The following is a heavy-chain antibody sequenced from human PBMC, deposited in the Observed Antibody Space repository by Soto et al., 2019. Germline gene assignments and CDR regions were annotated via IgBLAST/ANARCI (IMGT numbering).Heavy chain of an antibody. Sequence: QLQLQESGSGLVKPSQTLSLTCAVSGGSISSGGYSWSWIRQPPGKGLEWIGCIYHSGSTYYNPSLNSRVTVSVDRSKNQFALKRSSVTAADTAVYYCARAHCTHGVCYPNWSDPWGQGTLVTVSS. D-gene: IGHD2-8*01. CDR1: GGSISSGGYS. CDR3: ARAHCTHGVCYPNWSDP. V-gene: IGHV4-30-2*01. J-gene: IGHJ5*02. CDR2: IYHSGST.